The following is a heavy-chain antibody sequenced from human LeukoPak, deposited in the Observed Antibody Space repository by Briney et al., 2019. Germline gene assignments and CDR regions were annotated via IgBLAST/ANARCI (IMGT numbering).Heavy chain of an antibody. V-gene: IGHV3-48*03. CDR3: ARANYYDISGYDY. J-gene: IGHJ4*02. Sequence: PGGSLRLSCAASGFTFRSYEMNWVRQAPGKGLEWVSYITSSGNTIYYADSVKGRFTISRDNAKNSLYLQTNSLRAEDTAVYYCARANYYDISGYDYWGQGTLVTVSS. D-gene: IGHD3-22*01. CDR1: GFTFRSYE. CDR2: ITSSGNTI.